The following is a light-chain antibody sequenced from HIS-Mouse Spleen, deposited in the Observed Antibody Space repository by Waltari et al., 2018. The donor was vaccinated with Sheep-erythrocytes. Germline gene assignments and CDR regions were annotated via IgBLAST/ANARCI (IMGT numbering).Light chain of an antibody. J-gene: IGKJ4*01. CDR2: KAS. CDR3: QQYNSYPLT. V-gene: IGKV1-5*03. Sequence: DIPMTQSSSTLSAPVGDRVTITCRASQSISSWLAWYQQKPGKAPKLLIYKASSLESGVPSRFSGSGSGTEFTLTISSLQPDDFATYYCQQYNSYPLTFGGGTKVEIK. CDR1: QSISSW.